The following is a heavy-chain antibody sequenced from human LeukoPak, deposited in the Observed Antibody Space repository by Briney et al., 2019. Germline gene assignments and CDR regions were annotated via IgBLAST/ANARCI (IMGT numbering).Heavy chain of an antibody. D-gene: IGHD5-18*01. V-gene: IGHV3-30-3*01. CDR3: AREGRGYSYGYHPDAFDI. J-gene: IGHJ3*02. CDR2: ISYDGSNK. Sequence: QPGRSLRLSCAASGFTFSSYAMPWVRQAPGKGLEWVAVISYDGSNKYYADSVKGRFTISRDNSKNTLYLQMNSLRAEDTAVYYCAREGRGYSYGYHPDAFDIWGQGTMVTVSS. CDR1: GFTFSSYA.